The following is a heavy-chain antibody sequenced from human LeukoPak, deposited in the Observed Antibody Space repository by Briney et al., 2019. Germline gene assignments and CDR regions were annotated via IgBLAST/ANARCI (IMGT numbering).Heavy chain of an antibody. D-gene: IGHD2-2*02. J-gene: IGHJ4*02. Sequence: GGSLRLSCAASGFTFSSYGMHWVRQAPGTGLEWVAFIRYDGSNKYYADSVKGRFTISRDNSKNTLYLQMNSLRAEDTAVYYCAKDGVVPAAIPGYFDYWGQGTLVTVSS. V-gene: IGHV3-30*02. CDR1: GFTFSSYG. CDR2: IRYDGSNK. CDR3: AKDGVVPAAIPGYFDY.